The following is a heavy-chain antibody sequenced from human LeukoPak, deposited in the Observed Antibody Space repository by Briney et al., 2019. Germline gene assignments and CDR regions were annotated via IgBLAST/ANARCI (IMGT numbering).Heavy chain of an antibody. J-gene: IGHJ3*02. D-gene: IGHD3-16*02. CDR3: ARPATSWFDI. V-gene: IGHV3-48*03. CDR2: ISSSGSTI. Sequence: GGSLRLSCAAPGFTFSSYEMNWVRQAPGKGLEWVSYISSSGSTIYYADSVKGRFTISRDNAKNSLYLQMNSLRAEDTAVYYCARPATSWFDIWGQGTMVTVSS. CDR1: GFTFSSYE.